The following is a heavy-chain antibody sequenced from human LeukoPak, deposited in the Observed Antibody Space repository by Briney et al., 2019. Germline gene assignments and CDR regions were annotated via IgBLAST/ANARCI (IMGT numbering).Heavy chain of an antibody. V-gene: IGHV3-23*01. J-gene: IGHJ1*01. CDR2: ISGSGGST. CDR3: AKDPSPLIWCDSRLGEYFQH. CDR1: GFTFSSYS. D-gene: IGHD3-22*01. Sequence: GGSPRLSCAASGFTFSSYSMNWVRQAPGKGLEWVSAISGSGGSTYYADSVKGRFTISRDNSKNTLYLQMNSLRAEDTAVYYCAKDPSPLIWCDSRLGEYFQHWGQGTLVTVSS.